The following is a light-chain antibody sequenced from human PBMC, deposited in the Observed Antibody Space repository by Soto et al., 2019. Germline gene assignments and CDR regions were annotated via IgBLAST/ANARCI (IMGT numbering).Light chain of an antibody. Sequence: EIVMTQSPATLSVSRGQRPTLSCVASQGIGSTLAWYQQKPGQTPRLLIYGASTRATGVPARFSGSGSGTEFTLTISNLQPEDFATYYCQQANSPPLTFGGGTKVDIK. V-gene: IGKV3-15*01. CDR1: QGIGST. J-gene: IGKJ4*01. CDR3: QQANSPPLT. CDR2: GAS.